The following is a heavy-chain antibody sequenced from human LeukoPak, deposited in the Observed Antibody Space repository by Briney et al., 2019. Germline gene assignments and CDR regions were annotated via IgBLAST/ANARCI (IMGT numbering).Heavy chain of an antibody. Sequence: SETLSLTCTVSGGSIRSRSYYWAWIRQPPGKGLEWIGSIYYSGSTHYNPALKSRVTISVDKSKNQFSLKLSSVTAADTAVYYCARDSGWGSNAFDIWGQGTMVTVSS. CDR3: ARDSGWGSNAFDI. V-gene: IGHV4-39*07. CDR2: IYYSGST. J-gene: IGHJ3*02. CDR1: GGSIRSRSYY. D-gene: IGHD6-19*01.